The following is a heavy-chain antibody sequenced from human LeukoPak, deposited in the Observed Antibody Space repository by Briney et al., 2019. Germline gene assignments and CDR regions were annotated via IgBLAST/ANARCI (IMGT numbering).Heavy chain of an antibody. J-gene: IGHJ5*02. V-gene: IGHV3-30*02. CDR2: IRYDGSDK. Sequence: GGSLRLSCAASGFIFTDYGMHWVRQAPGKGLEWLTFIRYDGSDKYYADSVKGRFTISRDNAKNSLYLQMNSLRAEDTAVYYCARDLGRSSGSAPFDPWGQGTLVTVSS. CDR1: GFIFTDYG. D-gene: IGHD6-19*01. CDR3: ARDLGRSSGSAPFDP.